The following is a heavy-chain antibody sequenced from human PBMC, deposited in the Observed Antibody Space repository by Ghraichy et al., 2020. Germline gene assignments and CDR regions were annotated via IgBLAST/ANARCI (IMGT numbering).Heavy chain of an antibody. D-gene: IGHD2-21*01. CDR2: ITISSRTT. J-gene: IGHJ6*02. CDR3: ARGSRVVRFYYYDGMDV. V-gene: IGHV3-48*02. Sequence: GGSLRLSCVGSGFTFSGYSMNWVRQSPGKGLQWPSYITISSRTTSYADSVKGRFTISRDNAQNSLYLQMKSLRDDDTGVYYCARGSRVVRFYYYDGMDVWGQGTTVTVSS. CDR1: GFTFSGYS.